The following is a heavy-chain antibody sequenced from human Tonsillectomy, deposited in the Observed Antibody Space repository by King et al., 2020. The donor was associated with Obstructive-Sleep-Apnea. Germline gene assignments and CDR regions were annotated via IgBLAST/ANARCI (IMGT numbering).Heavy chain of an antibody. D-gene: IGHD2-2*01. CDR1: GYIFTSYG. CDR2: ISPYNVNT. CDR3: ARDRVCSSTSCYGVDDYYGMDV. J-gene: IGHJ6*02. Sequence: QLVQSGAEVQKPGASVKVSCKASGYIFTSYGISWVRQAPGQGLEWMGWISPYNVNTNYARKAQGRVTVTTDTSTSTAYMGLRNLRSDDTAVYYCARDRVCSSTSCYGVDDYYGMDVWGQGTTVTVS. V-gene: IGHV1-18*04.